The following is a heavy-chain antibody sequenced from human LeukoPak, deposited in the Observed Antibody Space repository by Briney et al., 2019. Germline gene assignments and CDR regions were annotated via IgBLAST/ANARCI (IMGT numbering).Heavy chain of an antibody. CDR3: ARGYYYDSSGSP. CDR2: INPNSGGT. D-gene: IGHD3-22*01. CDR1: GYTFTGYY. Sequence: ASVKVSCKASGYTFTGYYVHWVRQAPGQGLEWMGWINPNSGGTNYAQKFQGRVTMTRDTSISTAYMELSRLRSDDTAVYYCARGYYYDSSGSPWGQGTLVTVSS. J-gene: IGHJ5*02. V-gene: IGHV1-2*02.